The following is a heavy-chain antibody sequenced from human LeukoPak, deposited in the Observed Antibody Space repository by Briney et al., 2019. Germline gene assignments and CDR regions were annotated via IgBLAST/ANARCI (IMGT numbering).Heavy chain of an antibody. CDR3: AKESTVTPGNVNWFDT. J-gene: IGHJ5*02. Sequence: GGSLRLSCATSGFTFSIYAMTWVLQAPGKGLEWVSTLSGSGGSTYYADSVKGRFTISRDNSKNTLSLQMNSLRAEDTAVYYCAKESTVTPGNVNWFDTWGQGTLVTVSS. CDR1: GFTFSIYA. D-gene: IGHD4-17*01. V-gene: IGHV3-23*01. CDR2: LSGSGGST.